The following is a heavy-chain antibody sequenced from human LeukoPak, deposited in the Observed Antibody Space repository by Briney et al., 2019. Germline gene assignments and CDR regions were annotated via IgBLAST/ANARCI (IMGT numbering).Heavy chain of an antibody. V-gene: IGHV4-39*01. CDR3: ARSVSAAADGYFDY. D-gene: IGHD5-24*01. J-gene: IGHJ4*02. CDR1: GGSISSSSYF. Sequence: SETLSLTCTVSGGSISSSSYFWGWIRQPPGKGLEWIGSIYYSGSAYYNPSLKSRVTISVDTSKNQFSLKLSSVTAADTAGYYCARSVSAAADGYFDYWGQGTLATVSS. CDR2: IYYSGSA.